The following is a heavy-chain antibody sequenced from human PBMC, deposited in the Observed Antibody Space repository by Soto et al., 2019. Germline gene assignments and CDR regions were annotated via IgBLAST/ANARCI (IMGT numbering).Heavy chain of an antibody. CDR1: GGSISSYY. Sequence: PSETLSLTCTVSGGSISSYYWSWIRQPPGKGLEWIGYIYYSGSTNYNPSFKSRVTISVDTSKNQFSLKLSSVTAADTAVYYCARACVEMAFDYWGQGTLVTVSS. CDR3: ARACVEMAFDY. CDR2: IYYSGST. V-gene: IGHV4-59*01. J-gene: IGHJ4*02.